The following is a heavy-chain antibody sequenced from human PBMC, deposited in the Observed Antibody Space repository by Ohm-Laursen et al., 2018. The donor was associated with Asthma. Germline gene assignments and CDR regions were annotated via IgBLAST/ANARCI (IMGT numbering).Heavy chain of an antibody. CDR3: AIAIAAAGSLSLDY. CDR1: GGSFSGFN. D-gene: IGHD6-13*01. V-gene: IGHV4-59*01. Sequence: GTLSLTCAVYGGSFSGFNWSWIRQPPGKGLEWIGYVFDSGSTHYNPSLKSRVTMSVDMSKNQFSLKLSSVTAADTAVYYCAIAIAAAGSLSLDYWGQGTLVTVSS. J-gene: IGHJ4*02. CDR2: VFDSGST.